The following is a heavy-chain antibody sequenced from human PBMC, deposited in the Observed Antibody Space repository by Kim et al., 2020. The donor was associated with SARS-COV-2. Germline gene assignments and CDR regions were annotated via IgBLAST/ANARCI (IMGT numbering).Heavy chain of an antibody. D-gene: IGHD6-19*01. CDR2: IWYDASYK. CDR1: GFTFNDHG. J-gene: IGHJ4*02. Sequence: GGSLRLSCAASGFTFNDHGMHWVRQAPGKGLEWVGVIWYDASYKSYGDSVKGRFTITRDNSKRMVYLQMNSLTAEDTAVYYCARDSGSSVYFLDYWGQGTRVTVST. V-gene: IGHV3-33*01. CDR3: ARDSGSSVYFLDY.